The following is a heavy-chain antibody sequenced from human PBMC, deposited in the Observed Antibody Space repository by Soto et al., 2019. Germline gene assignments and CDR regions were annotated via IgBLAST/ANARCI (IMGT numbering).Heavy chain of an antibody. CDR2: ISSSSSST. Sequence: GSLRLSCAASGFTFSSYSMNWVRQAPGKGLEWVSDISSSSSSTYYADSVKGRFTISRDNSKNTLYLQMNSLRAEDTAVYYCAKSQLPLPPDAFDIWGQGTMVTVSS. CDR3: AKSQLPLPPDAFDI. V-gene: IGHV3-23*01. J-gene: IGHJ3*02. CDR1: GFTFSSYS. D-gene: IGHD2-21*01.